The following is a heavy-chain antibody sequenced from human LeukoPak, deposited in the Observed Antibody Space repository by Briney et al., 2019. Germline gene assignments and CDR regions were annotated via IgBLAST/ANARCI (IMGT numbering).Heavy chain of an antibody. CDR2: INAGNGNT. CDR3: ERAGGCYSSGCRGDWFDA. D-gene: IGHD6-19*01. CDR1: GYTFTSYA. Sequence: ASVKVSCKASGYTFTSYAMHWVRQAPGQRLEWMGWINAGNGNTKYSQKFQGRVTITRDTSASTDYVELSSVRSEDTAVYLCERAGGCYSSGCRGDWFDACGQGTLVAVSS. V-gene: IGHV1-3*01. J-gene: IGHJ5*02.